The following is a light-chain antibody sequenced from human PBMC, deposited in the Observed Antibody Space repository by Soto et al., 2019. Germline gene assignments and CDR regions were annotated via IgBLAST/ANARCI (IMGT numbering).Light chain of an antibody. CDR2: AAS. J-gene: IGKJ5*01. CDR1: QDIAAY. Sequence: DLQVTQSPSSVSASLGDRVTITCRASQDIAAYLAWYQHKPGRAPELLIHAASSLQSGVPSRFSGSGSGTDLNLTINRLQPEDFATYYCQQAYSFPITCGQGTRLEIK. V-gene: IGKV1D-12*01. CDR3: QQAYSFPIT.